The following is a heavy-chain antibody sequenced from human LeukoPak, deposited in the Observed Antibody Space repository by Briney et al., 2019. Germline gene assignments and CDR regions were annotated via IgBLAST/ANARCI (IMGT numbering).Heavy chain of an antibody. J-gene: IGHJ3*02. CDR1: GYTFTGYY. CDR3: ARDHPLITFGGVIVVDAFDI. D-gene: IGHD3-16*02. V-gene: IGHV1-2*02. Sequence: KVXXXASGYTFTGYYMHWVRQAPGQGLEWMGWINPNSGGTNYAQKFQGRVTMTRDTSISTAYMELSRLRSDDTAVYYCARDHPLITFGGVIVVDAFDIWGQGTMVTVSS. CDR2: INPNSGGT.